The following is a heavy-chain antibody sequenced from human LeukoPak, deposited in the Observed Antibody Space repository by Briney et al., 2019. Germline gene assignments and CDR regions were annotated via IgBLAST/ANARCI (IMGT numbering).Heavy chain of an antibody. CDR1: GYSISSAYY. Sequence: PSETLSLTCNVSGYSISSAYYWGWIRQPPGKGLEWIGSIYHSGSTYYSPSLKSRVTISVDTSKNQFSLRLTSVTAADTAVYYCVSDHSGNYYFDYWGQGTPVTVSS. V-gene: IGHV4-38-2*02. CDR3: VSDHSGNYYFDY. CDR2: IYHSGST. D-gene: IGHD1-26*01. J-gene: IGHJ4*02.